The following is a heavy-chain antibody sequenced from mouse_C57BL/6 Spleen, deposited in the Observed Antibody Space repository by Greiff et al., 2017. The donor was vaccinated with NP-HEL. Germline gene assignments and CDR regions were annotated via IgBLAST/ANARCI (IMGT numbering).Heavy chain of an antibody. Sequence: EVQLVESGGGLVKPGGSLKLSCAASGFTFSSYTMSWVRQTPEKRLEWVATISGGGGNTYYPDSVKGRFTISRDNAKNTLYLQMSSLRSEDTALYYCARHGSSWYYYAMDYWGQGTSVTVSS. D-gene: IGHD1-1*01. CDR1: GFTFSSYT. V-gene: IGHV5-9*01. J-gene: IGHJ4*01. CDR3: ARHGSSWYYYAMDY. CDR2: ISGGGGNT.